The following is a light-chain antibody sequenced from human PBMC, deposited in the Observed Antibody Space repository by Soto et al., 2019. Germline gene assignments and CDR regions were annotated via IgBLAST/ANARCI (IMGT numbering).Light chain of an antibody. J-gene: IGKJ2*01. CDR3: QQPLGT. Sequence: DIVMTQSPDSLAVSLGERATINCRSSRSLTHSSNNKNYVTWYQHKPGQPPKILIYWASTREAGVPDRFTGSGSGTDFTLTISSVQAEDVAVYYCQQPLGTFGQGTRLEVK. V-gene: IGKV4-1*01. CDR1: RSLTHSSNNKNY. CDR2: WAS.